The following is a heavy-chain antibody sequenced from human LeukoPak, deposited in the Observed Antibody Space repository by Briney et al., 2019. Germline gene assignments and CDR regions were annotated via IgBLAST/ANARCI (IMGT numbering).Heavy chain of an antibody. CDR1: GYTFTSYD. Sequence: ASVKVSCKASGYTFTSYDINWVRQATGQGLEWMGWMNPNGGNTGYAQKFQGRVTMTRNTSISTAYMELSSLRSEDTAVYYCARRRGSGSYYRNWFDPWGQGTLVTVSS. CDR3: ARRRGSGSYYRNWFDP. D-gene: IGHD3-10*01. V-gene: IGHV1-8*01. CDR2: MNPNGGNT. J-gene: IGHJ5*02.